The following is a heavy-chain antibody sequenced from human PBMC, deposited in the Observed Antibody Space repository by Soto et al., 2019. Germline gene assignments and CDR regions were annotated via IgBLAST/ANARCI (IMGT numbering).Heavy chain of an antibody. CDR1: GGTFSSYA. V-gene: IGHV1-69*01. J-gene: IGHJ4*02. CDR2: IIPIFGTA. Sequence: QVQLVQSGAEVNKPGSSVKVSCRAAGGTFSSYAISWVRQAPGHGLEWMGGIIPIFGTANYAQKFQGRVTISADEATSTAYMELSSLRSEDTAVYYCASSRFSGYDYYYFDYWGQGTLVTVSS. D-gene: IGHD5-12*01. CDR3: ASSRFSGYDYYYFDY.